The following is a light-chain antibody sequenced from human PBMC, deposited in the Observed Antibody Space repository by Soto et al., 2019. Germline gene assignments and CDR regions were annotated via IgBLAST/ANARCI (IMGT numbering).Light chain of an antibody. V-gene: IGKV3-20*01. CDR1: QSVPNNY. Sequence: EIVLTQSPDTQSLSPGERATISCRASQSVPNNYLAWYLQKPGQAPKVLIYAAYNRATGIPDRFSGSGSGTDFTLTIRRLEPEDFAVFYCQQYGGGPWTFGQGTKVESK. J-gene: IGKJ1*01. CDR2: AAY. CDR3: QQYGGGPWT.